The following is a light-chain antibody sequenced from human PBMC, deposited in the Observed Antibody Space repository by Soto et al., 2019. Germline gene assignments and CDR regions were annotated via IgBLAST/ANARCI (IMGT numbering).Light chain of an antibody. CDR1: QSVSTN. J-gene: IGKJ4*01. CDR3: QQVNSYPLT. Sequence: EIVMTQSPATLSVSPGASATLPCSASQSVSTNLAWYQQKPGQVPRVLIYGASTRATEIPARFSGSGSGTEFTLTISSLQPEDFATYYCQQVNSYPLTFGGGTKVDIK. CDR2: GAS. V-gene: IGKV3-15*01.